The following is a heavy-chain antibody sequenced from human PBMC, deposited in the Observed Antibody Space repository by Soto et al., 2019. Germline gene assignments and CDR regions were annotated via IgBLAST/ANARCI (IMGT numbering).Heavy chain of an antibody. J-gene: IGHJ4*02. CDR2: INPSGGST. CDR1: GYTFTSYY. D-gene: IGHD3-22*01. CDR3: ARDRYDSSGYYFGFPHY. V-gene: IGHV1-46*01. Sequence: ASVKVSCKASGYTFTSYYMHWVRQAPGQGLEWMGIINPSGGSTSYAQKFQGRVTMTRDTSTSTVYMELSSLRSGDTAVYYCARDRYDSSGYYFGFPHYWGQGTLVTVSS.